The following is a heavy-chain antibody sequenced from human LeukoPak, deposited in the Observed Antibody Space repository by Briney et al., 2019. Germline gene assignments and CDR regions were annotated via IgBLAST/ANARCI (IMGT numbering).Heavy chain of an antibody. V-gene: IGHV3-33*01. Sequence: GGSLRLSCAASGFTFSSYGMHWVRQAPGKGLEWVAVIWYDGSNKYYADSVKGRFTISRDNSKNTLYLQMNSLRAEDTVVYYCARGIAVAAPGPAFDIWGQGTMVTVSS. D-gene: IGHD6-19*01. CDR2: IWYDGSNK. CDR1: GFTFSSYG. CDR3: ARGIAVAAPGPAFDI. J-gene: IGHJ3*02.